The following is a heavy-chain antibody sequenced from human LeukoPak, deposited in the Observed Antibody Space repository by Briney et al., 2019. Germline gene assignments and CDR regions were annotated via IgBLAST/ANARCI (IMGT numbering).Heavy chain of an antibody. CDR2: FDPEDGET. Sequence: ASVKVSCKVSGYTLTELSMHWVRQAPGKGLEWMGSFDPEDGETIYAQKFQGRVTMTEDTSTDTAYMELSSLRSEDTAVYYCATMVGRRWLQLSYYFDYWGQGTLVTVSS. D-gene: IGHD5-24*01. CDR1: GYTLTELS. J-gene: IGHJ4*02. CDR3: ATMVGRRWLQLSYYFDY. V-gene: IGHV1-24*01.